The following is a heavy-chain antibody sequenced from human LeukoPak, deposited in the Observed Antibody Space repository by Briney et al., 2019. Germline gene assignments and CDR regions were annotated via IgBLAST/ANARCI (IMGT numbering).Heavy chain of an antibody. CDR2: IYPRDGST. CDR3: ARDQEGFDY. J-gene: IGHJ4*02. Sequence: ASVKVSCKASGYIFINNYIQWVRHAPGQGLEWVGMIYPRDGSTSYAQNFQGRVTVTRDTSTSTVHMELSGLTSEDTAVYYCARDQEGFDYWGQGTLVTVSS. CDR1: GYIFINNY. V-gene: IGHV1-46*01.